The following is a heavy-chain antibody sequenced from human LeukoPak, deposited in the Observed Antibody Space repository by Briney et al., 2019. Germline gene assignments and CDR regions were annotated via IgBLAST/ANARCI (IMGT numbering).Heavy chain of an antibody. CDR3: ARAPDYGDYVRDDGMDV. CDR1: GNTLVELS. J-gene: IGHJ6*02. V-gene: IGHV1-24*01. D-gene: IGHD4-17*01. CDR2: FDPDDGEV. Sequence: ASVKVSCKVSGNTLVELSMHWVRQAPGKGLEWLGGFDPDDGEVIYAQKFQGRVTITADKSTSTAYMELSSLRSEDTAVYYCARAPDYGDYVRDDGMDVWGQGTTVTVSS.